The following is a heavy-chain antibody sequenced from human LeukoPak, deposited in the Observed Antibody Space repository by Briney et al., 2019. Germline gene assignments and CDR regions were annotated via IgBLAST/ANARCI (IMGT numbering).Heavy chain of an antibody. CDR1: GYTFANYG. CDR3: ARVTYLRPYQLDY. Sequence: ASVKVSCKASGYTFANYGINWVRQAPGQGLEWMGWFSLDSGNTGYAQRVQGRVTLTTDTSTSTAYMELRSLRSDDTAVYFCARVTYLRPYQLDYWGQGTLVSISS. V-gene: IGHV1-18*01. D-gene: IGHD2-2*01. CDR2: FSLDSGNT. J-gene: IGHJ4*02.